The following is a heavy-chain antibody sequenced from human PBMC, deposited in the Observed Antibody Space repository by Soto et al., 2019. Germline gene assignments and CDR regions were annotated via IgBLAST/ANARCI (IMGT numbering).Heavy chain of an antibody. V-gene: IGHV1-46*01. Sequence: ASVKVSCKASGYTFTSYYLHWVRQAPGQGLEWMGIINPSGGSTSYAQKFQGRVTMTRGTSTSTVYMELSSLRSEDTAVYYCARGQYYDFWSGYYSYYYYGMDVWGQGTTVTVSS. D-gene: IGHD3-3*01. CDR3: ARGQYYDFWSGYYSYYYYGMDV. CDR1: GYTFTSYY. J-gene: IGHJ6*02. CDR2: INPSGGST.